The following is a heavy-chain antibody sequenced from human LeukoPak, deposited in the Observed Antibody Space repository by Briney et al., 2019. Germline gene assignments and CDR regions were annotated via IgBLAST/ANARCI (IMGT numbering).Heavy chain of an antibody. D-gene: IGHD5-18*01. V-gene: IGHV3-21*01. J-gene: IGHJ4*02. CDR3: AIVRGVYSYGHPYYFDY. CDR1: GFTFSSYT. Sequence: GGSLRLSCAASGFTFSSYTMNWVRQAPGKGLEWVSSISSSSSYIYYADSLRGRFTISRDNAKNSLYLQMNSLRAEDTGVYYCAIVRGVYSYGHPYYFDYWGQGTLVTVSS. CDR2: ISSSSSYI.